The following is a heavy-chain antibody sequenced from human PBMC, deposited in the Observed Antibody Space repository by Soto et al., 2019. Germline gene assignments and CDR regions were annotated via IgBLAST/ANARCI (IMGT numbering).Heavy chain of an antibody. CDR3: ARGRSTIFGVVRGVDY. V-gene: IGHV1-18*01. J-gene: IGHJ4*02. Sequence: QVQLVQSGAEVKKPGASVKVSCKASGYTFTSYGISWVRQAPGQGLEWMGWISAYNGNTNYAQKFQGRVTMTTDTSTSAAHMELRSRRSDDTAVYYCARGRSTIFGVVRGVDYWGQGTLVTASS. D-gene: IGHD3-3*01. CDR1: GYTFTSYG. CDR2: ISAYNGNT.